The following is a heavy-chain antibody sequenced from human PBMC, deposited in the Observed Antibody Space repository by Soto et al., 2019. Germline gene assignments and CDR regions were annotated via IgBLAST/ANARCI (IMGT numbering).Heavy chain of an antibody. D-gene: IGHD2-2*01. CDR2: IYYSGST. V-gene: IGHV4-31*03. CDR3: ARTVPAASGWFDP. Sequence: QVQLQESGPGLVKPSQTLYLTCTVSGGSISSGGYYWSWIRQHQGKDLEGIGYIYYSGSTYYNPSLKSRVTVSVDPSKNQFHLKMRSVTAADTAVYYCARTVPAASGWFDPWGQGNLVTVSS. J-gene: IGHJ5*02. CDR1: GGSISSGGYY.